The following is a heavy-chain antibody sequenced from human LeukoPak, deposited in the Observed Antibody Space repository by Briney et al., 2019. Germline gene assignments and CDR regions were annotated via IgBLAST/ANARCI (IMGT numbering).Heavy chain of an antibody. CDR1: GFSYSSYG. CDR2: ISYDGSNK. V-gene: IGHV3-30*18. CDR3: AKGEMATGYFDY. Sequence: GRSLRLSCAASGFSYSSYGMHWVRQAPGKGLEWVALISYDGSNKYYADSVKGRFTISRDNSKNTVYLQMNSLRAEDTAVYYCAKGEMATGYFDYWGQGTLVTVSS. J-gene: IGHJ4*02. D-gene: IGHD5-24*01.